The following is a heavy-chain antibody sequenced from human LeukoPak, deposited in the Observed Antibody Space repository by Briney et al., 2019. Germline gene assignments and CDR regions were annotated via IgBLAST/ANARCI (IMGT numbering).Heavy chain of an antibody. CDR3: ARGVYDILTGYYFDY. V-gene: IGHV3-21*01. J-gene: IGHJ4*02. CDR2: ISSSSSYM. Sequence: GGSLRLSCAGSGFTFSSYGMNWVRQAPGKGLEWVSSISSSSSYMYYADSVKGRFTISRDNSKNTLYLQMNSLRAEDTAVYYCARGVYDILTGYYFDYWGQGTLVTVSS. CDR1: GFTFSSYG. D-gene: IGHD3-9*01.